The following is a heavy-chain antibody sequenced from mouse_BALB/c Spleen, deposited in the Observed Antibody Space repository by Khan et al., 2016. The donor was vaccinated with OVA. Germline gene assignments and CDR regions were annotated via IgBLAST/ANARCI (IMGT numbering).Heavy chain of an antibody. J-gene: IGHJ3*01. D-gene: IGHD2-4*01. CDR2: LNPNNGGT. CDR3: AYDYDD. V-gene: IGHV1-43*01. Sequence: EVQLQESGPDLVKPGASVKISCKASGYSFTGYFMHWVKQSHGKSLEWIGRLNPNNGGTSYNQKFKDKATLTLDKSSRTAYMQLSSLTSEDSAVYYCAYDYDDWGQGTPVTVSA. CDR1: GYSFTGYF.